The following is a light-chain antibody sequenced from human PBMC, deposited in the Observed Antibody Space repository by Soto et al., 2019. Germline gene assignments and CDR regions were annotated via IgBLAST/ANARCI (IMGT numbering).Light chain of an antibody. CDR3: QQYGSSPQT. CDR2: GAS. J-gene: IGKJ1*01. V-gene: IGKV3-20*01. CDR1: QSVSSSY. Sequence: EIGLTQSQGTLSLSPGERATRACRASQSVSSSYLAWYQQKPGQAPRLVIYGASSRATGIPDRFSGSGSGTDFTLTISRLEPEDFAVYYCQQYGSSPQTFGQGTKVEIK.